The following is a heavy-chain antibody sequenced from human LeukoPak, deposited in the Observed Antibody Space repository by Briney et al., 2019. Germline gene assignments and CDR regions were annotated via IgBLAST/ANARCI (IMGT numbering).Heavy chain of an antibody. CDR3: ARLDISGSRGYYMDV. CDR1: GYSISSGYY. D-gene: IGHD1-26*01. V-gene: IGHV4-38-2*01. Sequence: SETLSLTCSDSGYSISSGYYWGWIRQPPGKGLEWIGNIYHSGSTYYNPSLKSRVTISVDTSKNQFSLKLSSVTAADTAVYYCARLDISGSRGYYMDVWGKGTTVTVSS. CDR2: IYHSGST. J-gene: IGHJ6*03.